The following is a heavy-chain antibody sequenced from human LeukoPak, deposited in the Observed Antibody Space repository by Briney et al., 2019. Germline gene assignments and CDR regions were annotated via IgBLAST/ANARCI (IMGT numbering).Heavy chain of an antibody. Sequence: GGSLRLSCAASGFTFSSYWMHWVRQAPGKGLVWVSRINSDGSSTSYADSVKGRFTISRDNAKNTLYLQMNSLRAEDTAVYYCARGLRYCTDGVCQNWFDPWGQGTLVTVSS. V-gene: IGHV3-74*01. J-gene: IGHJ5*02. D-gene: IGHD2-8*01. CDR3: ARGLRYCTDGVCQNWFDP. CDR2: INSDGSST. CDR1: GFTFSSYW.